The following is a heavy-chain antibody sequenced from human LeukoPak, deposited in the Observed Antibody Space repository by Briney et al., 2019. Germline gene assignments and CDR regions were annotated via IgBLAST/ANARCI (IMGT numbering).Heavy chain of an antibody. CDR2: IYHSGST. CDR1: GGSISSGGYS. Sequence: SETLSLTRAVSGGSISSGGYSWSWIRQPPGKGLEWIGYIYHSGSTYYNPSLKSRVTISVDRSKNQFSLKLSSVTAADTAVYYCAGSGYYYYYGMDVWGQGTTVTVSS. D-gene: IGHD2-15*01. J-gene: IGHJ6*02. V-gene: IGHV4-30-2*01. CDR3: AGSGYYYYYGMDV.